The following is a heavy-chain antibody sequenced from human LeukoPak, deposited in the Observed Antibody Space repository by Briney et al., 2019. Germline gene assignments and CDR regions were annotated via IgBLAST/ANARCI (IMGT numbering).Heavy chain of an antibody. Sequence: SETLSLTRTVSGGSISSYYWSWIRQPPGKGLEWIGYIYYSGSTNYNPSLKSRVTISVDTSKNQFSLKLSSVTAADTAVYYCARETPTVDTAPGYYGMDVWGQGTTVTVSS. CDR3: ARETPTVDTAPGYYGMDV. CDR1: GGSISSYY. J-gene: IGHJ6*02. D-gene: IGHD5-18*01. V-gene: IGHV4-59*01. CDR2: IYYSGST.